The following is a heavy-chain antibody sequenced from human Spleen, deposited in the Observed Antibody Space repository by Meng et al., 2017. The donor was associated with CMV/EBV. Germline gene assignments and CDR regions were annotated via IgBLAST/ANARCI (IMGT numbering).Heavy chain of an antibody. CDR3: ASINYDFWSGIDDY. Sequence: ASVKVSCKASGYTFTGYYMHWVRQAPGQGLEWMGWINPNSGGTNYAQKFQGRVTMTRDTSISTAYMELSRLRSDDTAVYYCASINYDFWSGIDDYWGQGTLVTVSS. D-gene: IGHD3-3*01. J-gene: IGHJ4*02. CDR2: INPNSGGT. CDR1: GYTFTGYY. V-gene: IGHV1-2*02.